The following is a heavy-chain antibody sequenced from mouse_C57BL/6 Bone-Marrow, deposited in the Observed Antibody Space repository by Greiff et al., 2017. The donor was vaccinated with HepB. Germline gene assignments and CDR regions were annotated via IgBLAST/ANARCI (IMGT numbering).Heavy chain of an antibody. J-gene: IGHJ2*01. CDR1: GYTFTDYE. CDR2: IDPETGGT. Sequence: QVQLQQSGAELVRPGASVTLSCKASGYTFTDYEMHWVKQTPVHGLEWIGAIDPETGGTAYNQKFKGKAILTADKSSSTAYMEHRSLTSEDSAVYYCTRRSTMITTCGYYFDYWGQGTTLTVSS. D-gene: IGHD2-4*01. V-gene: IGHV1-15*01. CDR3: TRRSTMITTCGYYFDY.